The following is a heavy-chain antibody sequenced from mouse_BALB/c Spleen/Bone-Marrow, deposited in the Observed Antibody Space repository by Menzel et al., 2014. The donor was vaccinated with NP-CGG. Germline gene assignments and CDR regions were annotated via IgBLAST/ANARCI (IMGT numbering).Heavy chain of an antibody. J-gene: IGHJ3*01. CDR3: ARWYYGYVGFAY. V-gene: IGHV1-36*01. Sequence: PYYGGTSYNQKFKGKTTLTADKSSSTAYMQLSSLTSEDSAVYYCARWYYGYVGFAYWGQGTLVTVSA. D-gene: IGHD1-2*01. CDR2: PYYGGT.